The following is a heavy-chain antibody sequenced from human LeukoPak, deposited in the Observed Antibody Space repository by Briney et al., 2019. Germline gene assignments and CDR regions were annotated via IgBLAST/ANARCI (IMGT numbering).Heavy chain of an antibody. CDR3: ARIQGNGYYGWDFFDY. J-gene: IGHJ4*02. CDR2: IYYRGTA. CDR1: GVSINNGDNY. V-gene: IGHV4-30-4*01. D-gene: IGHD3-10*01. Sequence: NPSQTLSLTCTVSGVSINNGDNYWSWIRQPPGKGLEWIGFIYYRGTAYYNSSLKSRVTISIDTSKNQFSLKLTSVTAADTAVYFCARIQGNGYYGWDFFDYWGQGVLVTVSS.